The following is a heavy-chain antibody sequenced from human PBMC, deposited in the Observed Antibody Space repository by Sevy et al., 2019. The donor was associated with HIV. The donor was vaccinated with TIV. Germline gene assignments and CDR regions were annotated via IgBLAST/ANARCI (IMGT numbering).Heavy chain of an antibody. J-gene: IGHJ5*02. Sequence: SETLSLTCSVSYGPISAYYWNWIRQSPGKGLEWIGSILYTGSTDHNPSLKSRVTMSLDTSKNQFSLQLKSVTAADTALYYCARAPPVRSGDDSLNWFDPWGQGTLVTVSS. CDR2: ILYTGST. D-gene: IGHD2-21*02. CDR3: ARAPPVRSGDDSLNWFDP. V-gene: IGHV4-59*12. CDR1: YGPISAYY.